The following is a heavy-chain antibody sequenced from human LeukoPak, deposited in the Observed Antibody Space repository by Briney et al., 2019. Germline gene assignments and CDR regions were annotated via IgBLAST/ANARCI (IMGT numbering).Heavy chain of an antibody. CDR1: GGSISSYY. CDR2: IYTSGST. CDR3: ARGRPDSDYDILTGYYLTYYFDY. Sequence: SETLSLTCTVSGGSISSYYWSWIRQPAGKGLEWIGRIYTSGSTNYNPSLKSRVTMSVDTSKNQFSLKLSSVTAADTAVYYCARGRPDSDYDILTGYYLTYYFDYWGQGTLVTVSS. J-gene: IGHJ4*02. V-gene: IGHV4-4*07. D-gene: IGHD3-9*01.